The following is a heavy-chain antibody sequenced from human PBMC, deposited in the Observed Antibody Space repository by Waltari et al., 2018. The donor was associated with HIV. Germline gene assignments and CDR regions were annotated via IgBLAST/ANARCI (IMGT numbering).Heavy chain of an antibody. J-gene: IGHJ4*02. CDR1: GFSFSNHA. CDR3: AREGDCFSNKCSGGLMSY. Sequence: QVEVVESGGGVVQPGGSLKLSCAASGFSFSNHAMHWVRQAPGKGLGWVALMSFDGENKKYPESVKGRFTVSRDNSKNTVYLQMSSLRPGDTAVYYCAREGDCFSNKCSGGLMSYWGQGTLVTVSS. D-gene: IGHD2-2*01. CDR2: MSFDGENK. V-gene: IGHV3-30*04.